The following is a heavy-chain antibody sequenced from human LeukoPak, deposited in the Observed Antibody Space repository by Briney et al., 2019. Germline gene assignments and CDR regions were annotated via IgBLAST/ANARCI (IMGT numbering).Heavy chain of an antibody. J-gene: IGHJ4*02. V-gene: IGHV4-39*01. CDR3: ARLRADDYDYVWGSYPFDY. Sequence: PSETLPLTCTVSGGFISSSSYYWGWIRQPPGKGLEWIGSIYYSGSTYYNPSLKSRVTISVDTSKNQFSLKLSSVTAADTAVYYCARLRADDYDYVWGSYPFDYWGQGTLVTVSS. D-gene: IGHD3-16*02. CDR1: GGFISSSSYY. CDR2: IYYSGST.